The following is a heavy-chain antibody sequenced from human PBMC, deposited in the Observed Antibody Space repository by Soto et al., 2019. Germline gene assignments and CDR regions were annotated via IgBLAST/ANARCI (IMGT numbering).Heavy chain of an antibody. V-gene: IGHV4-30-2*01. D-gene: IGHD3-22*01. CDR3: ARVRREYDNSGPVDY. CDR1: GGSISSGDYS. Sequence: SGTLSLTCAVSGGSISSGDYSWNWIRQPPGKGLEWIGYIYYGGSTYYNPSLQSRVTMSVDRSRNQFSLKLNSVTAADTAVYYCARVRREYDNSGPVDYWGQGTLATVS. CDR2: IYYGGST. J-gene: IGHJ4*02.